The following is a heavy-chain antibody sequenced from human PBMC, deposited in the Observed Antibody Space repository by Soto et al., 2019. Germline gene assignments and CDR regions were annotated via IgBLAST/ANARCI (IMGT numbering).Heavy chain of an antibody. CDR3: AISGGGDYAGGYYYYGMDV. CDR2: IIPIFGTA. CDR1: GGTFSSYA. D-gene: IGHD4-17*01. V-gene: IGHV1-69*13. Sequence: GASVKVSCKASGGTFSSYAISWVRQAPGQGLEWMGGIIPIFGTANYAQKFQGRVTITADESTSTAYMELSSLRSEDTAVYYCAISGGGDYAGGYYYYGMDVWGQGTTVTVSS. J-gene: IGHJ6*02.